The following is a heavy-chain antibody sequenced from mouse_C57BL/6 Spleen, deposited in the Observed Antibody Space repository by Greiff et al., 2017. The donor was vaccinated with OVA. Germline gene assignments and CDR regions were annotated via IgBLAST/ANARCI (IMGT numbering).Heavy chain of an antibody. CDR2: IRYDGSN. Sequence: EVQLVESGPGLVKPSQSLSLTCSVTGYSITSGYYWNWIRQFPGNKLECMGFIRYDGSNNYNPSLKNRISITRDTSKNQFFLKLNSVTTEDTATYCCASHSNYVGFAYWGQGTLVTVSA. J-gene: IGHJ3*01. V-gene: IGHV3-6*01. CDR1: GYSITSGYY. CDR3: ASHSNYVGFAY. D-gene: IGHD2-5*01.